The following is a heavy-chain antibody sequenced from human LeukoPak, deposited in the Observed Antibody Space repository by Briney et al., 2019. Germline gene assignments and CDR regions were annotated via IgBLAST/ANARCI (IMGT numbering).Heavy chain of an antibody. CDR3: ARGRLTAAALDY. D-gene: IGHD2-2*01. J-gene: IGHJ4*02. CDR2: MNPNSGNT. V-gene: IGHV1-8*01. CDR1: VYAFTIYV. Sequence: GASVTVSFTSSVYAFTIYVINWVRHAPGQGHELMGWMNPNSGNTGYAQKFQGRVTMTRNTSISTAYMELSALRSEDTAVYYCARGRLTAAALDYWGQGTLVTVSS.